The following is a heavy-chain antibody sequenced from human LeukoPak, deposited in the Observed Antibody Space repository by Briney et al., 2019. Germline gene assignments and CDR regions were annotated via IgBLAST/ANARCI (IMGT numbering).Heavy chain of an antibody. CDR2: ISGSGGST. Sequence: GGSLRLSCAVSGFTFSSYAMSWVRQAPGKGLEWVSAISGSGGSTYYADSVKGRFTISRDNSKNTLYLQMNSLRAEDTAVYSCAAVSPTEQWLVLSYYFDYWGQGTLVTVSS. D-gene: IGHD6-19*01. J-gene: IGHJ4*02. V-gene: IGHV3-23*01. CDR3: AAVSPTEQWLVLSYYFDY. CDR1: GFTFSSYA.